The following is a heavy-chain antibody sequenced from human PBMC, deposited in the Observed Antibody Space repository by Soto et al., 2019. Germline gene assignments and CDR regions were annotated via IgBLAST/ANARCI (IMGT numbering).Heavy chain of an antibody. CDR2: IDPSDSYT. Sequence: GESLKISCKGSGYKFTSYWITWVRQMPGKGLEWMGTIDPSDSYTNYSPSFQGHVTISVDNSINTAYLQWSSLKASDTAIYYCARERAYCSGGSSYSRDYYYYGMDVWGQGATVTVSS. CDR3: ARERAYCSGGSSYSRDYYYYGMDV. J-gene: IGHJ6*02. CDR1: GYKFTSYW. D-gene: IGHD2-15*01. V-gene: IGHV5-10-1*01.